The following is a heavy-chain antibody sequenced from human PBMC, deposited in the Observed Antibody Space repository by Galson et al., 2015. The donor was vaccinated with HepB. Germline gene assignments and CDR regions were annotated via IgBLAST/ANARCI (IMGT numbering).Heavy chain of an antibody. CDR3: ATFLYYDSSGYYPYYYYYGMDV. Sequence: SLRLSCAASGFTFSSYAMSWVRQAPGKGLEWVSAISGSGGSTYYAESVKGRFTISRDNSENTLYLQMNSLRAEDTAVYYCATFLYYDSSGYYPYYYYYGMDVWGQGTTVTVSS. V-gene: IGHV3-23*01. J-gene: IGHJ6*02. D-gene: IGHD3-22*01. CDR1: GFTFSSYA. CDR2: ISGSGGST.